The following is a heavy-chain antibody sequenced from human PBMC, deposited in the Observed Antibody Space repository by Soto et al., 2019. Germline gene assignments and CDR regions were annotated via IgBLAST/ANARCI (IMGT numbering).Heavy chain of an antibody. CDR2: IYYSGTT. CDR1: GGSISSTTYY. CDR3: ARSPQSRLYNAEITNFDF. V-gene: IGHV4-39*01. J-gene: IGHJ4*02. D-gene: IGHD1-20*01. Sequence: SETLSLTCTVSGGSISSTTYYWGWIRQPPGKGLEWIGSIYYSGTTYYNPSLKSRVTISVDTSKNQLSLRLNSVTAADTAVYYCARSPQSRLYNAEITNFDFWGQGTLVTVSS.